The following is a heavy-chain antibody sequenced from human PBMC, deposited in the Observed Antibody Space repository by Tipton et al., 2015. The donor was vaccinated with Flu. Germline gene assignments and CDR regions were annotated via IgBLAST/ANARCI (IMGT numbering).Heavy chain of an antibody. V-gene: IGHV3-23*01. D-gene: IGHD6-19*01. CDR3: AKVNSGWSLGRFDY. CDR2: ISGSGGST. CDR1: GFTVSSNY. J-gene: IGHJ4*02. Sequence: GSLRLSCAASGFTVSSNYMSWVRQAPGKGLEWVSAISGSGGSTYYADSVKGRFTISRDNSKNTLYLQMNSLRAEDTAVYYCAKVNSGWSLGRFDYWGQGTLVTVSS.